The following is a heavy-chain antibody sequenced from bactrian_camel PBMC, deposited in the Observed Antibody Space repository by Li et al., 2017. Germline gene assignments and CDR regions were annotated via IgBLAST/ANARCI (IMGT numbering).Heavy chain of an antibody. CDR3: ASHDVGRNGRVWPTLLDDLGY. Sequence: HVQLVESGGGSVQAGGSLKLACVASGDIFSRLYMAWFRQAPGKEREGVAAVDTAGLTTYTYAVQGRFTISRDNAKNTVYLQMDSLNPEDTAVYYCASHDVGRNGRVWPTLLDDLGYWGQGTQVTVS. V-gene: IGHV3S53*01. CDR1: GDIFSRLY. D-gene: IGHD5*01. J-gene: IGHJ6*01. CDR2: VDTAGLT.